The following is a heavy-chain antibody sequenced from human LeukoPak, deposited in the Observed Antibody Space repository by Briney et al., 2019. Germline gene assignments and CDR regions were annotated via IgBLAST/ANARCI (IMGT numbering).Heavy chain of an antibody. CDR2: IYTSGST. V-gene: IGHV4-4*07. CDR1: GGSTSSYY. CDR3: AREFNDFWSGYQEYYFDY. Sequence: SETLSLTCTVSGGSTSSYYWSWIRQPAGKGLEWIGRIYTSGSTNYNPSLKSRVTMSVDTSKNQFSLKLSSVTAADTAVYYCAREFNDFWSGYQEYYFDYWGQGTLVTVSS. D-gene: IGHD3-3*01. J-gene: IGHJ4*02.